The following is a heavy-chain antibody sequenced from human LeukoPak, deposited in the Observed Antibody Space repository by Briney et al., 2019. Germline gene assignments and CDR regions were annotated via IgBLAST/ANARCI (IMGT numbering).Heavy chain of an antibody. CDR2: ISYDGSNK. D-gene: IGHD5-24*01. Sequence: PGGSLRLSCAASGFTFSSYGMHWVRQAPGKGLEWVAVISYDGSNKYYADSVKGRFTISRDNSKNTLYLQMNSLRAEDTAVYYCAKDGEMATGKDFDYWGQGTLVTVSS. J-gene: IGHJ4*02. CDR1: GFTFSSYG. CDR3: AKDGEMATGKDFDY. V-gene: IGHV3-30*18.